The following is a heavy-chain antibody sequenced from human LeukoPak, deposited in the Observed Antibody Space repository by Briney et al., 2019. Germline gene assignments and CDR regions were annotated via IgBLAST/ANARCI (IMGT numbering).Heavy chain of an antibody. J-gene: IGHJ5*01. V-gene: IGHV4-39*01. CDR2: VYYGRTT. CDR1: AASISSSSHH. CDR3: VRHDGRGGATMGAFDS. Sequence: SETLSLTCTVSAASISSSSHHWGWIRRSPGKGLEWIGSVYYGRTTYYSPSLDSRVTISLDTSANQFSLQLNSVTAADTAVYYCVRHDGRGGATMGAFDSWGQGSLVTVSS. D-gene: IGHD4/OR15-4a*01.